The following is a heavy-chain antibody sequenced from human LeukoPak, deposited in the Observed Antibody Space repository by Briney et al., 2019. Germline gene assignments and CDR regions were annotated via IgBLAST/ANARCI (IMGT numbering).Heavy chain of an antibody. CDR2: INTNTGNP. Sequence: ASVKVSCKASGYTFTSYAMNWVRQAPGQGLEWMGWINTNTGNPTYAQGFIGRFVFSLDTSVSTAYLQISSLKAEDTAVYYCARGRWELLPRSDYYYYGMDVWGQGTTVTVSS. J-gene: IGHJ6*02. CDR1: GYTFTSYA. CDR3: ARGRWELLPRSDYYYYGMDV. D-gene: IGHD1-26*01. V-gene: IGHV7-4-1*02.